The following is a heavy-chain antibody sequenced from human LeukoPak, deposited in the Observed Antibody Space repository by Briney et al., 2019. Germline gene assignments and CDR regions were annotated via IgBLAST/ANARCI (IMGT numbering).Heavy chain of an antibody. J-gene: IGHJ5*02. CDR2: IVVGSGNT. V-gene: IGHV1-58*01. D-gene: IGHD2-15*01. CDR3: AAASPRYCGGGTCYFDWFDP. CDR1: GITFTNSA. Sequence: SVKVSCKATGITFTNSAVQWVRQARGQRLEWIGWIVVGSGNTNSAQRFRERVTITRDMSTSTAYMELSSLRSEDTAVYYCAAASPRYCGGGTCYFDWFDPWGQGTLVTVSS.